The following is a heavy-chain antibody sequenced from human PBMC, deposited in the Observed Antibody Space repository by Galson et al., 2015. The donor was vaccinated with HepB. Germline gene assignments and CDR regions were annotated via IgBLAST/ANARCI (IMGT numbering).Heavy chain of an antibody. CDR2: INHSGST. Sequence: QVQLQESGPGLVKPSETLSLTCAVYGGSFSGYYWSWIRQPPGKGLEWIGEINHSGSTNYNPSLKSRVTISVDTSKNQFSLKLSSVTAADTAVCYCARRHSITMVRGTIFDYWGQGTLVTVSS. CDR1: GGSFSGYY. V-gene: IGHV4-34*01. D-gene: IGHD3-10*01. J-gene: IGHJ4*02. CDR3: ARRHSITMVRGTIFDY.